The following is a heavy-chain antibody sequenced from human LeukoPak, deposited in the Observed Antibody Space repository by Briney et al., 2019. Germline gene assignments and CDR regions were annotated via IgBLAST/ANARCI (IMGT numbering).Heavy chain of an antibody. D-gene: IGHD2-15*01. CDR2: IRFDGSHK. Sequence: GGSLRLSCAASGFNFRNYAMHWVRQAPAKEPEWVALIRFDGSHKYYADSVKGRFTISSDNSRDTLSLQMSSLRAEDTAVYYCTRSAYCTGGTCYSKPFDYWGQGTLVTVSS. CDR1: GFNFRNYA. CDR3: TRSAYCTGGTCYSKPFDY. V-gene: IGHV3-30*02. J-gene: IGHJ4*02.